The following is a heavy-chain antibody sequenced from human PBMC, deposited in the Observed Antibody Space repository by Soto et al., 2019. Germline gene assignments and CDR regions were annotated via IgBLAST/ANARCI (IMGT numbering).Heavy chain of an antibody. CDR2: ISGSGGST. CDR1: GFTFSSYA. Sequence: GGSLRLSCAASGFTFSSYAMSWVRQAPGKGLEWVSAISGSGGSTYYADSVKGRFTISRDNSKNTLYLQMNSLRAEDTAVYYCAKVLVAAAGTQHYYSYGMDVWGQGTTVTVSS. V-gene: IGHV3-23*01. CDR3: AKVLVAAAGTQHYYSYGMDV. D-gene: IGHD6-13*01. J-gene: IGHJ6*02.